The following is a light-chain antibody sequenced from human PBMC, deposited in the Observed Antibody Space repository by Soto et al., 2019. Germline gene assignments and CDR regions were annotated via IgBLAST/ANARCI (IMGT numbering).Light chain of an antibody. Sequence: QSALTQPASVSGSPGQSITISCTGTSSDVGGYNYVSWYQQYPGKAPQLMIFDVNDRPSGVSYRFSGSKSGNTASLTISGLRAEDEAHYYCSSYSTTSFFVFGTGTKVTVL. CDR3: SSYSTTSFFV. V-gene: IGLV2-14*01. J-gene: IGLJ1*01. CDR2: DVN. CDR1: SSDVGGYNY.